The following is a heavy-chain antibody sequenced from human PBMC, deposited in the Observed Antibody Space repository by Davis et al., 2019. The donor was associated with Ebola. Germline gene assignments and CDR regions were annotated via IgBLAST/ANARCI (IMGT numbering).Heavy chain of an antibody. D-gene: IGHD3-16*01. V-gene: IGHV3-23*01. J-gene: IGHJ4*02. CDR2: ISGSGGST. CDR1: GFTFSSYA. Sequence: GESLKISCATSGFTFSSYAMSWVRQAPGKGLEWVSAISGSGGSTYYADSVKGRFTISRDNSKNTLYLQMNSLRAEDTAVYYCARDGGPHWGQGTLVTVSS. CDR3: ARDGGPH.